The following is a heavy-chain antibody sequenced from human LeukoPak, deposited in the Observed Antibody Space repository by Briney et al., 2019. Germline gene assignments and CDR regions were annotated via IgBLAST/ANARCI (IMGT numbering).Heavy chain of an antibody. V-gene: IGHV4-59*01. Sequence: SETLSLTCTVSGGSISSYYWSWIRQPPGKGLGWIGYIYYSGSTNYNPSLKSRVTISVDTSKNQFSLKLSSVTAADTAVYYCARAQFYYYGMDVWGQGTTVTVSS. CDR1: GGSISSYY. CDR2: IYYSGST. D-gene: IGHD5-24*01. J-gene: IGHJ6*02. CDR3: ARAQFYYYGMDV.